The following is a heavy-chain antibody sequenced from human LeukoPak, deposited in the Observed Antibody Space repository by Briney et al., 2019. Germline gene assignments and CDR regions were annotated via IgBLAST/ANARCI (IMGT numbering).Heavy chain of an antibody. CDR1: GFTFSSYD. V-gene: IGHV3-13*01. J-gene: IGHJ6*02. CDR3: ARVLDYGGNWYYYYGMDA. CDR2: IGTAGDT. D-gene: IGHD4-23*01. Sequence: GGSLRLSCVASGFTFSSYDMHWVRQATGKGLEWVSAIGTAGDTYYPGSVKGRFTISRENAKNSLYLQMNSLRAEDTAVYYCARVLDYGGNWYYYYGMDAWGQGTTVTVSS.